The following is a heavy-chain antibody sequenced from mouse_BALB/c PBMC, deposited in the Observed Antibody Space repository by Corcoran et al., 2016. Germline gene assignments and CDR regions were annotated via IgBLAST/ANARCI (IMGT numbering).Heavy chain of an antibody. CDR1: GYTFTSYW. CDR3: ARSYGSYFDY. D-gene: IGHD2-1*01. J-gene: IGHJ2*01. V-gene: IGHV1-7*01. Sequence: QVQLQQSGAKLAKPGASVKMSCKASGYTFTSYWMHWVKQRPGQGLEWIGYINPSTGYTEYNQKFKDKATLTADKSSSTAYMQLSSLTSEDSAVYYCARSYGSYFDYWGQGTTLTVSS. CDR2: INPSTGYT.